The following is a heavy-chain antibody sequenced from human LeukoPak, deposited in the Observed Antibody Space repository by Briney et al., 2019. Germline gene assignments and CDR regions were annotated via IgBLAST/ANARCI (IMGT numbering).Heavy chain of an antibody. J-gene: IGHJ5*02. CDR2: IYYSGST. Sequence: SETLSLTCTVSGGSISSGGYYWSWIRQHPGKGLEWIVYIYYSGSTYYNPSRKSRVTISVDTSKNHFSLELSSVTAADTAVYYCARFLTAGRRSTDWFDPWGQGTLVTVSS. V-gene: IGHV4-31*03. D-gene: IGHD1-26*01. CDR3: ARFLTAGRRSTDWFDP. CDR1: GGSISSGGYY.